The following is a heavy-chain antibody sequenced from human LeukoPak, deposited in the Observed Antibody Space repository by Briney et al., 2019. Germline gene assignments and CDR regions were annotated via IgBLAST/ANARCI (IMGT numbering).Heavy chain of an antibody. D-gene: IGHD2/OR15-2a*01. CDR1: GYTFTGYY. CDR2: INPNSGGT. CDR3: ARALFYGYYYYGMDV. V-gene: IGHV1-2*04. Sequence: ASVKVSCKASGYTFTGYYVHWVRQAPGQGLEWMGWINPNSGGTNYAQKFQGWVTMTRDTSISTAYMELSRLRSDDTAVYYCARALFYGYYYYGMDVWGQGTTVTVSS. J-gene: IGHJ6*02.